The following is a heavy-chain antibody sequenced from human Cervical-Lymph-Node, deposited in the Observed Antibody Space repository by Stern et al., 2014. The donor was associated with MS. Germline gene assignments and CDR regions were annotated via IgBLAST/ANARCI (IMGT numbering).Heavy chain of an antibody. CDR3: AREGGNTAEYFQH. Sequence: MQLVESGGGVVQPGRSLRLSCAASGFTFSSSGMHWVRPAPGKGLEWLAIIWYDGSNTYYADSVKGRFTISRDNSKNTLYLQMNSLRAEDTAVYYCAREGGNTAEYFQHWGQGTLVTVSS. J-gene: IGHJ1*01. D-gene: IGHD4-23*01. V-gene: IGHV3-33*01. CDR2: IWYDGSNT. CDR1: GFTFSSSG.